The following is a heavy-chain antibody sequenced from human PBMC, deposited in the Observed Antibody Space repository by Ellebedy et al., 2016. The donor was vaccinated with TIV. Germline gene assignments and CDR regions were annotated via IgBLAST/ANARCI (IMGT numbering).Heavy chain of an antibody. D-gene: IGHD4-23*01. V-gene: IGHV1-69*02. CDR1: GYTFTSYY. Sequence: AASVKVSCKASGYTFTSYYMHWVRQAPGQGLEWMGRIIPILGIANYAQKFQGRVTITADKSTSTAYMELRSLRSDDTAVYYCATHPLDYGGNYFQHWGQGTLVTVSS. CDR2: IIPILGIA. J-gene: IGHJ1*01. CDR3: ATHPLDYGGNYFQH.